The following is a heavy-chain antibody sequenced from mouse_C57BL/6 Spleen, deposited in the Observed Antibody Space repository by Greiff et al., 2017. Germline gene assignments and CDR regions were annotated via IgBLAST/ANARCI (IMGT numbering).Heavy chain of an antibody. Sequence: DVTLVESGGGLVKPGGSLKLSCAASGFTFSDYGMQWVRQAPEKGLEGVAYISSGSSTIYYADTVKGRFTISRDNAKNTLFLQMTSRRSEDTAMYYCARRTTVGCYYYAMDYWGQGTSVTVSS. CDR2: ISSGSSTI. V-gene: IGHV5-17*01. D-gene: IGHD1-1*01. CDR1: GFTFSDYG. CDR3: ARRTTVGCYYYAMDY. J-gene: IGHJ4*01.